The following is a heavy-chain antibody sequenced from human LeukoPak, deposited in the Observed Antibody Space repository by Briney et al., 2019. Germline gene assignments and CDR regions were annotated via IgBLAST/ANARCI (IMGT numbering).Heavy chain of an antibody. CDR3: ARENSGSYREFDY. CDR2: IYTSGST. Sequence: SETLSLTCTVSGGSISSYYWSWIRQPAGKGLEWIGRIYTSGSTNYNASLKSRVGMSVDTSKNQFPLKLSSVTAADTAVFCCARENSGSYREFDYWGQGTLVTVSS. V-gene: IGHV4-4*07. CDR1: GGSISSYY. D-gene: IGHD1-26*01. J-gene: IGHJ4*02.